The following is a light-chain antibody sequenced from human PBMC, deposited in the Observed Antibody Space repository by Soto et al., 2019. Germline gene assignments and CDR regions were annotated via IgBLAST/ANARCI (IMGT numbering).Light chain of an antibody. J-gene: IGKJ1*01. V-gene: IGKV3-15*01. CDR2: GTS. CDR3: QQYNIWPQT. CDR1: QSVNSN. Sequence: EIVMTQSPATLSLSPGERATLSCRASQSVNSNLAWYQQKAGQAPRLLIYGTSTRATGIPARFSGSGSGTEFTLTISSLQSEDFAVYYCQQYNIWPQTFGQGTKVDIK.